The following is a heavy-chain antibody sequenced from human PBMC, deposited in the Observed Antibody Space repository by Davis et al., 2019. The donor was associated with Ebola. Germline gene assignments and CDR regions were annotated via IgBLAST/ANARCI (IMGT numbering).Heavy chain of an antibody. CDR2: IYHSESS. D-gene: IGHD6-19*01. J-gene: IGHJ3*02. Sequence: SETLSLTCTVSGGSISSSYWSWIRQPPGKGLEWIGYIYHSESSNYNPSLKSRVTISVDTSKNHFSLKLSSVTAADTAVYYCARDSSGWYGNAFDIWGQGTMVTVSS. CDR1: GGSISSSY. V-gene: IGHV4-59*12. CDR3: ARDSSGWYGNAFDI.